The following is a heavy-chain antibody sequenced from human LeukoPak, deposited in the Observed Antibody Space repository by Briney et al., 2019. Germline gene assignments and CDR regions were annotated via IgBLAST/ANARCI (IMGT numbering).Heavy chain of an antibody. Sequence: PGGSLRLSCAASGFTFSNYAMEWVRQAPGKGLEWVALISYDGKHKYYADSTKGRFTISRDNSKNTLYLQMNSLRAEDTAVYYCAREDDDSNGIDVWGHGTTVTVSS. CDR3: AREDDDSNGIDV. J-gene: IGHJ6*02. D-gene: IGHD4-11*01. CDR2: ISYDGKHK. CDR1: GFTFSNYA. V-gene: IGHV3-30*04.